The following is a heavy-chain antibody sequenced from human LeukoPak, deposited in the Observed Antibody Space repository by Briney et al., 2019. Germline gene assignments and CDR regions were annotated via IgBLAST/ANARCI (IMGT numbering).Heavy chain of an antibody. CDR2: IYYSGRT. J-gene: IGHJ4*02. CDR1: DGSISTYF. CDR3: ATPTPGGDYGDY. D-gene: IGHD4/OR15-4a*01. V-gene: IGHV4-59*12. Sequence: SETLSLTCTVSDGSISTYFWSWIRQPPGKGLEWIGNIYYSGRTDYNPSLKSRATISVDTSKDQFSLKLSSVTAADTAVYYCATPTPGGDYGDYWGQGTLVTVSS.